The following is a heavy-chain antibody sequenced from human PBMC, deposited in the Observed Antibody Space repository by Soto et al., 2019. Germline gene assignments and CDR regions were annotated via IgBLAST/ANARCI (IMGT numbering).Heavy chain of an antibody. Sequence: SETLSLTCTVSGGSISSSSYYWGWIRQPPGKGLEWIGSIYYSGSTYYNPSLKSRVTISVDTSKNQFSLKLSSVTAADTAVYYCARHQWSQIMIVEVHPSNWFDPWGQGTLVT. CDR2: IYYSGST. J-gene: IGHJ5*02. CDR3: ARHQWSQIMIVEVHPSNWFDP. CDR1: GGSISSSSYY. D-gene: IGHD3-22*01. V-gene: IGHV4-39*01.